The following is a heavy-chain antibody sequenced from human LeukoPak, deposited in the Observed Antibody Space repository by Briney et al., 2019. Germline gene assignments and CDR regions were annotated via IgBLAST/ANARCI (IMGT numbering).Heavy chain of an antibody. J-gene: IGHJ4*02. CDR3: TAREMGLRFVDY. Sequence: PGGPLRLSCAASGFTFSNAWMSWVRQAPGKGLEWVGRIKSKTDGGTTDYAAPVKGRFTISRDDSKNTLYLQMNSLKTEDTAVYYCTAREMGLRFVDYWGKGTLVTVS. D-gene: IGHD5-12*01. CDR1: GFTFSNAW. CDR2: IKSKTDGGTT. V-gene: IGHV3-15*01.